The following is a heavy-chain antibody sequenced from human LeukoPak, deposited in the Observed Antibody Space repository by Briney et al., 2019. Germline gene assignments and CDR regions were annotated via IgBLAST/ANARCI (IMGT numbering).Heavy chain of an antibody. D-gene: IGHD5-18*01. V-gene: IGHV3-21*01. CDR2: ISSSSSYI. CDR1: GFTFSSCS. Sequence: NPGGSLRLSCAASGFTFSSCSMNWVRQAPGKGLEWVSSISSSSSYIYYADSVKGRFTISRDNAKNSLYLQMNSLRAEDTAVYYCATTCTAVGGINWFDPWGQGTLVTVSS. CDR3: ATTCTAVGGINWFDP. J-gene: IGHJ5*02.